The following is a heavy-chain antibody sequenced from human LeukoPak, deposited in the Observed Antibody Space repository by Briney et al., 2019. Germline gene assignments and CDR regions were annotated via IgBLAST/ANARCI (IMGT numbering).Heavy chain of an antibody. D-gene: IGHD3-10*01. V-gene: IGHV3-23*01. CDR2: ITSGGETT. J-gene: IGHJ4*02. Sequence: PGGSLRLSCATSGFTFSTFAMSWVRQAPGKGLEWVAQITSGGETTHYADSVKGRSIISRDNSKNMLSLQMDGLGGEDTALYYCAKADGSGNYYLILDYWGQGTLVTVSS. CDR1: GFTFSTFA. CDR3: AKADGSGNYYLILDY.